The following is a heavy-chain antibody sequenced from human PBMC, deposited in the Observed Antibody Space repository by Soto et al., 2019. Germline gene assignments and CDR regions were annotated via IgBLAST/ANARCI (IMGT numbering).Heavy chain of an antibody. V-gene: IGHV1-46*03. CDR3: AGCIGASRSWFDT. D-gene: IGHD2-8*01. J-gene: IGHJ5*02. CDR2: ISPSGGST. Sequence: QVQLVQSGAEVKKPGASAKVSCKASGYYIHWVRQAPGQGLEWMGIISPSGGSTRYAQKFQGRVTRTGDTSTSTVYMELSSLRSEDTAVYYCAGCIGASRSWFDTWGQGTLVTVSS. CDR1: GYY.